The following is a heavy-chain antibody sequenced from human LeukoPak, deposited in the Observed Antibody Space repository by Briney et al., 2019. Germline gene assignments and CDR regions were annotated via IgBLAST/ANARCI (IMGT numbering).Heavy chain of an antibody. J-gene: IGHJ5*02. V-gene: IGHV1-18*01. CDR2: ISAYNGNT. CDR3: ARDIFGVWGSYRPNNWFDP. CDR1: GYTFTSYG. D-gene: IGHD3-16*02. Sequence: ASVKVSCKASGYTFTSYGISWVRQAPGQGLEWMGWISAYNGNTNYAQKLQGRVTMTTDTSTSTAYMELRSLRSDDTAVYYCARDIFGVWGSYRPNNWFDPWGQGTLVTVSS.